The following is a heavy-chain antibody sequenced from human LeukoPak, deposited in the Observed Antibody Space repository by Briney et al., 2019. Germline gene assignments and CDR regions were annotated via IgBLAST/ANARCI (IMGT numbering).Heavy chain of an antibody. Sequence: ASVNVSCKASGYTFTSYGISWVRQAPGQGLEWMGWISAYNGNTNYAHKLQGRVTMTTDTSTTTAYMELRSLRSDDTAVYYCGRDRPKRRFGEFDPRNWFDPWGQGTLVTVSS. CDR2: ISAYNGNT. J-gene: IGHJ5*02. V-gene: IGHV1-18*01. CDR3: GRDRPKRRFGEFDPRNWFDP. CDR1: GYTFTSYG. D-gene: IGHD3-10*01.